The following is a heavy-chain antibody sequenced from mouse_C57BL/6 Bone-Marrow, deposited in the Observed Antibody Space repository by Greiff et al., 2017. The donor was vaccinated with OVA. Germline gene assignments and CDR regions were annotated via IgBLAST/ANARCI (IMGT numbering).Heavy chain of an antibody. CDR1: GFTFSDYY. J-gene: IGHJ2*01. Sequence: EVKLMESEGGLVQPGSSMKLSCTASGFTFSDYYMAWVRQVPEKGLEWVANINYDGSSTYYLDSLKSRFIISRDNAKTILYLQMSSLKSEDTATYYCARAFYSNYFDYWGQGTTLTVSS. CDR3: ARAFYSNYFDY. CDR2: INYDGSST. D-gene: IGHD2-5*01. V-gene: IGHV5-16*01.